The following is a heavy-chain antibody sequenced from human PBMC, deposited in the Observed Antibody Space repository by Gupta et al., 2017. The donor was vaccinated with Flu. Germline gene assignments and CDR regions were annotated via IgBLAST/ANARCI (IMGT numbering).Heavy chain of an antibody. J-gene: IGHJ3*02. CDR2: IKQEGREK. Sequence: APGKGLEWVANIKQEGREKYYVDSVKGRLTSSRDNAKDSLYLQMNRLRGDDTAVYYCARSKKSMEYSYLWGGAFVLGAFDMWGQGTKVSVSS. D-gene: IGHD3-3*01. V-gene: IGHV3-7*01. CDR3: ARSKKSMEYSYLWGGAFVLGAFDM.